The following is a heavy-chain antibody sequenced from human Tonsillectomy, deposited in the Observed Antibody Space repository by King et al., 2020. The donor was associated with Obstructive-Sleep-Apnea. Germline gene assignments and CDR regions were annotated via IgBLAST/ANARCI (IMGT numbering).Heavy chain of an antibody. CDR2: ISYDGSNK. J-gene: IGHJ6*02. V-gene: IGHV3-30*04. Sequence: VQLVESGGGVVQPGRSLRLSCAASGFTFSSYSMHWVRQAPGKGLEWVAVISYDGSNKYYADSVKGRFSISRDNSKNTMYLQMSSLRAEDTAGYYCASRQMATIYYYNGMDGCGQGTTVTVAS. CDR3: ASRQMATIYYYNGMDG. D-gene: IGHD5-24*01. CDR1: GFTFSSYS.